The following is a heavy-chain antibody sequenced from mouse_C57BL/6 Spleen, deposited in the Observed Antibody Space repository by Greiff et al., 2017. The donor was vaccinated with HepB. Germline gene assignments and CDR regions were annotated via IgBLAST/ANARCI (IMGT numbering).Heavy chain of an antibody. CDR2: ISDGGSYT. D-gene: IGHD1-1*01. CDR3: ASQQSSPFAY. J-gene: IGHJ3*01. V-gene: IGHV5-4*03. CDR1: GFTFSSYA. Sequence: EVMLVESGGGLVKPGGSLKLSCAASGFTFSSYAMSWVRQTPEKRLEWVATISDGGSYTYYPDNVKGRFTISRDNAKNNLYLQMSHLKSEDTAMYYCASQQSSPFAYWGQGTLVTVSA.